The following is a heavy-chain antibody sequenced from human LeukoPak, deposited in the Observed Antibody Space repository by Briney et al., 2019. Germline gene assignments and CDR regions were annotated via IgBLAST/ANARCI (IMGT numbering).Heavy chain of an antibody. Sequence: GGSLRLSCGAFGFTFITYSMNWVRQAPGKGLEWVSYITGSSTTIYYADSVKGRFTVSRDNAKNSLYLRMNSLRDEDTAVYYCATSTGALGYWGQGTLVTVSS. J-gene: IGHJ4*02. D-gene: IGHD1-26*01. CDR1: GFTFITYS. V-gene: IGHV3-48*02. CDR2: ITGSSTTI. CDR3: ATSTGALGY.